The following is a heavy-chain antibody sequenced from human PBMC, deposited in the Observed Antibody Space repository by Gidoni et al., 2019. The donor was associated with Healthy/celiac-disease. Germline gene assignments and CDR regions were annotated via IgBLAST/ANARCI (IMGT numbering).Heavy chain of an antibody. CDR3: ASLYYYDSSGYRGDWYFDL. CDR1: GYTFTSYY. V-gene: IGHV1-46*03. J-gene: IGHJ2*01. D-gene: IGHD3-22*01. CDR2: TNPSGGST. Sequence: QVQLVQSGAEVKKPGASVKVSCKASGYTFTSYYLHWVRQAPGQGLEWMGITNPSGGSTSYAQKFQGRVTMTRDTSTSTVYMELSSLRSEDTAVYYCASLYYYDSSGYRGDWYFDLWGRGTLVTVSS.